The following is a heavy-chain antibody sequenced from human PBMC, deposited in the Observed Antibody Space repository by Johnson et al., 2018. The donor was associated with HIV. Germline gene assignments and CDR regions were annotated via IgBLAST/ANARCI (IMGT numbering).Heavy chain of an antibody. J-gene: IGHJ3*02. D-gene: IGHD2/OR15-2a*01. CDR3: TRIWSMPEASDI. CDR1: GFTFSSYG. V-gene: IGHV3-33*01. CDR2: IWYDGSNK. Sequence: VQLVESGGGVVQPGRSLRLSCAASGFTFSSYGMHWVRQAPGKGLEWVAVIWYDGSNKYYADSVKGRFTISRDDSKNTAYLQMNSLKTEDPAVYYCTRIWSMPEASDIWGQGTMVTVSS.